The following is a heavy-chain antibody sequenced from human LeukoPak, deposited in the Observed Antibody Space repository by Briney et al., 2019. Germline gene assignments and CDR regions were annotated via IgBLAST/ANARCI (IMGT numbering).Heavy chain of an antibody. CDR3: ARSGFSTGFYMDF. Sequence: ASVKVSCKASGYTFTGYYIHWVRQAPGQGLEWMGWIDPPSGATNYAQKFQDTATMTRDTSIGTAYMEVRRLKSDDTAVYYCARSGFSTGFYMDFWGQGTLVPVSS. J-gene: IGHJ4*02. D-gene: IGHD6-19*01. CDR1: GYTFTGYY. V-gene: IGHV1-2*02. CDR2: IDPPSGAT.